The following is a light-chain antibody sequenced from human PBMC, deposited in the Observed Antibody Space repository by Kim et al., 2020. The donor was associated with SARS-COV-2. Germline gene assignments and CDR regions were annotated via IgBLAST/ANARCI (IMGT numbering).Light chain of an antibody. V-gene: IGLV3-19*01. CDR1: SLRSYY. CDR3: NSRDNSDNHVL. J-gene: IGLJ2*01. Sequence: SSELTQDPVVSVALGQTVRMTCQGDSLRSYYATWYQQKPGQAPLLVIYGKNNRPSGIPDRFSGSSSGSTASLTITGAQAEDEADYYCNSRDNSDNHVLFGGGTQVTVL. CDR2: GKN.